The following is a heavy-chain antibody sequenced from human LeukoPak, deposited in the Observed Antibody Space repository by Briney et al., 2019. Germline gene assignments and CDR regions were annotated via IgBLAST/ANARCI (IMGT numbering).Heavy chain of an antibody. J-gene: IGHJ4*02. CDR1: GFTVSSNY. CDR2: IYSSGST. V-gene: IGHV3-66*01. Sequence: GGSLTLSCAASGFTVSSNYMSWVRHPPGKGVEWVSVIYSSGSTYYAASVKSRFTISRDNSKNTLYLQMSSLRAQHTAVFYCARDAYSIYVEYCGEGNLVTVSS. CDR3: ARDAYSIYVEY. D-gene: IGHD4-4*01.